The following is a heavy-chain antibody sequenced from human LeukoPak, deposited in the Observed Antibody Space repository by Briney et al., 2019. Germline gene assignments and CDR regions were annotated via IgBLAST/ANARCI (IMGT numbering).Heavy chain of an antibody. CDR3: ARDKGSSGFISYYYYYYMDV. J-gene: IGHJ6*03. CDR1: GYTFTSYY. V-gene: IGHV1-46*01. CDR2: INPSGGST. D-gene: IGHD3-10*01. Sequence: ASVKVSCKASGYTFTSYYMHWVRQAPGQGLEWMGIINPSGGSTSYAQKFQGRVTMTRDTPTSTVYMELSSLRSEDTAVYYCARDKGSSGFISYYYYYYMDVWGKGTMVTVSS.